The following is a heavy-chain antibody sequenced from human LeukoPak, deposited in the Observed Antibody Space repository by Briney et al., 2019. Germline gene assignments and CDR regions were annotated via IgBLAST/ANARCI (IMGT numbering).Heavy chain of an antibody. Sequence: SETLSLTCTVSGGSISSYYWSWIRQPPGKGLEWIGYIYYSGGTNYNPSLKSRVTISVDTSKNQFSLKLSSVTAADTAVYYCARHGPASYSPYYGMDVWGQGTTVTVSS. CDR1: GGSISSYY. D-gene: IGHD2-2*01. V-gene: IGHV4-59*08. CDR3: ARHGPASYSPYYGMDV. J-gene: IGHJ6*02. CDR2: IYYSGGT.